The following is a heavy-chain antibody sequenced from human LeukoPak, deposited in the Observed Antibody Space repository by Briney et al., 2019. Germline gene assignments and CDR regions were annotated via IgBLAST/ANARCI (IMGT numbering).Heavy chain of an antibody. V-gene: IGHV1-18*04. CDR2: ISAYNGNT. J-gene: IGHJ3*02. D-gene: IGHD5-18*01. CDR3: ARDREAMVRVVAFDI. Sequence: ASVKVSCKASGYTFTSYGISWVRQAPGQGLEWMGWISAYNGNTNYAQKLQGRVTMTTDTSTSTAYMELRSLRSDDTAVYYCARDREAMVRVVAFDIWSQGTMVTVSS. CDR1: GYTFTSYG.